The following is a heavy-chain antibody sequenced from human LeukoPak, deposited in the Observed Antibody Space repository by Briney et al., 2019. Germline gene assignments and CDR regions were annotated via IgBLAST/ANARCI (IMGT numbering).Heavy chain of an antibody. CDR3: AREGMVVTFDY. J-gene: IGHJ4*02. CDR1: GFTFSSFS. Sequence: PAGSLRLSCAVSGFTFSSFSMNWVRQAPGRGLEWVSSIINSISYIYYADSGKGRFTISRDRAKNSLYLQVNCLRAEDTAIYYCAREGMVVTFDYWGQGTLVTVSS. D-gene: IGHD2-21*02. CDR2: IINSISYI. V-gene: IGHV3-21*01.